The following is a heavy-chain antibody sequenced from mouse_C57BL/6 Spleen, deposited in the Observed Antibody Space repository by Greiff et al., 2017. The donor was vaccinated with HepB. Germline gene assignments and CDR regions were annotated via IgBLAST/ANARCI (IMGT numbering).Heavy chain of an antibody. D-gene: IGHD2-3*01. V-gene: IGHV5-6*01. CDR3: ARQNDSYAMDY. CDR1: GFTFSSYG. J-gene: IGHJ4*01. Sequence: EVKLMESGGDLVKPGGSLKLSCAASGFTFSSYGMSWVRQTPDKRLEWVATISSGGSYTYYPDSVKGRFTISRDNAKNTLYLQMSSLKSEDTAMYYCARQNDSYAMDYWGQGTSVTVSS. CDR2: ISSGGSYT.